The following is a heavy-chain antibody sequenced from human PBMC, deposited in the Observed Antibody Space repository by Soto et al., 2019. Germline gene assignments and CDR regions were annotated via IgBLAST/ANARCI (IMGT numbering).Heavy chain of an antibody. CDR1: GFTFSSYG. V-gene: IGHV3-33*01. Sequence: ESGGGVVQPGRSLRLSCAASGFTFSSYGMHWVRQAPGKGLEWVAVIWYDGSNKYYADSVKGRFTISRDNSKNTLYLQMNSLRAEDTAVYYCARVQTLWFGELFGGYYGMDVWGQGTTVTVSS. D-gene: IGHD3-10*01. CDR3: ARVQTLWFGELFGGYYGMDV. J-gene: IGHJ6*02. CDR2: IWYDGSNK.